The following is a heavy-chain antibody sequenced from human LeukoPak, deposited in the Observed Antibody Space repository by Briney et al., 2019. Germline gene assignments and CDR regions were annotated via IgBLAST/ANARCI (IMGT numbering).Heavy chain of an antibody. CDR2: IYYSGST. Sequence: PSETLSLTCTVSGDSSSTYSWTWLRQPPGKGLEWIGYIYYSGSTNYNPSLKSRITISVDTSKRQISLKLSSVTAADTAVYYRARGARDGVVGWFDPWGQGTLVTVSS. D-gene: IGHD2-15*01. V-gene: IGHV4-59*01. J-gene: IGHJ5*02. CDR3: ARGARDGVVGWFDP. CDR1: GDSSSTYS.